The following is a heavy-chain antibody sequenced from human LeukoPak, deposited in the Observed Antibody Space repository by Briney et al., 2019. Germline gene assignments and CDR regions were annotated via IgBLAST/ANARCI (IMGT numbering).Heavy chain of an antibody. J-gene: IGHJ4*02. CDR2: IKEDGSDK. CDR1: GFTFSNFW. CDR3: ARDIGYNTFDY. D-gene: IGHD5-24*01. Sequence: PGGSLRLSCAGSGFTFSNFWMSWVRQAPGKGLEWVANIKEDGSDKYYVDSVKGRFTISRDNAKPSLYLQMTSLRGEDTAVYYCARDIGYNTFDYWGQGTLVTVSS. V-gene: IGHV3-7*05.